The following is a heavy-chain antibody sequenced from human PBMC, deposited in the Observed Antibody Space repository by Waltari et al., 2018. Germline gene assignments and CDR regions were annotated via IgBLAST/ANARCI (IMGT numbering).Heavy chain of an antibody. CDR3: AKGTPVRGRPSIPDS. J-gene: IGHJ4*02. CDR1: GFAFSSYA. D-gene: IGHD6-6*01. V-gene: IGHV3-23*01. CDR2: LAGSSDYI. Sequence: EVQLLESGGGLVQPGGSLRLSCAASGFAFSSYAMSWVRQAPGKGMEWVSGLAGSSDYIFYADSVKGRFTISRDNSKNTLYLQMNSLRGEDTAIYYCAKGTPVRGRPSIPDSWGQGTLVIVSS.